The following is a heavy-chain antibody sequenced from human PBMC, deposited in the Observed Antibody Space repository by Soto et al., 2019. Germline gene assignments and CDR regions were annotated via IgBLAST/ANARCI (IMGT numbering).Heavy chain of an antibody. CDR1: GFTFGDYA. D-gene: IGHD3-3*01. CDR3: TREAYYDFWSGAFNWFDP. CDR2: IRSKAYGGTT. J-gene: IGHJ5*02. V-gene: IGHV3-49*03. Sequence: GGSLRLSCTASGFTFGDYAMSWFRQAPGKGLEWVGFIRSKAYGGTTEYAASVKGRFTISRDDSKSIAYLQMNSLKTEDTAVYYCTREAYYDFWSGAFNWFDPWGQGTLVTVSS.